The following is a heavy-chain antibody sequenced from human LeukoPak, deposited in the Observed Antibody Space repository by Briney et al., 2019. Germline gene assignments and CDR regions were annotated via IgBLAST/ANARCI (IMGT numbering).Heavy chain of an antibody. Sequence: GGSLRLSCAASGFTVSINYMSWVRQAPGKGLEWVSVIYRGGTTYYADSVKGRFSISRDNSKNSLYLQMNSLRAEDTAVYYCAREDSSWYPYWGQGTLVTVSS. D-gene: IGHD6-13*01. CDR1: GFTVSINY. J-gene: IGHJ4*02. CDR3: AREDSSWYPY. V-gene: IGHV3-53*01. CDR2: IYRGGTT.